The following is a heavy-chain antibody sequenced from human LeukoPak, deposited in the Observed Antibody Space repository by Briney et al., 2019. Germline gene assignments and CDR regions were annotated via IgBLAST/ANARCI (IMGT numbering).Heavy chain of an antibody. V-gene: IGHV3-30-3*01. D-gene: IGHD5-18*01. CDR2: ISYDGSNK. CDR1: GFTFSSYA. Sequence: GGSLRLSCAASGFTFSSYAMHWVRQAPGKGLEWVAVISYDGSNKYYADSVKGRFTISRDNSKNTLYLQMNSLRAEDTAVYYCARDKDTAMVKLRDYWGQGTLVTVSS. J-gene: IGHJ4*02. CDR3: ARDKDTAMVKLRDY.